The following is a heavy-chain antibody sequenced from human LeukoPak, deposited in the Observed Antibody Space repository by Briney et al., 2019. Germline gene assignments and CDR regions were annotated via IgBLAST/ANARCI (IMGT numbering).Heavy chain of an antibody. D-gene: IGHD5-18*01. CDR1: GFGFSYAW. Sequence: GGSLRLSCAASGFGFSYAWMSWVRQAPGKGPEWIGRIKRKSDGETTDYAAPVKGRFTISRDDSKNTLFLQMNSLKTEDTAFYYCTTAPSGYAYMNGWHLDYWGQGALVAVSS. CDR2: IKRKSDGETT. V-gene: IGHV3-15*01. CDR3: TTAPSGYAYMNGWHLDY. J-gene: IGHJ4*02.